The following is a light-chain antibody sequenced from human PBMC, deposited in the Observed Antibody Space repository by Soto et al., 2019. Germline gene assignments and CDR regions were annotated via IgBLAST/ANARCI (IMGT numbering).Light chain of an antibody. V-gene: IGKV3-15*01. CDR2: GAS. Sequence: EIVMTQSPVTLSVSPGERATLSCRASQSVNNNLAWYQQKFGQAPRLLIYGASTRATGVPARFSGSGSGTEFTLTISSLQSEDFAVYYCQHYNNWPPWTFGQGTKVEI. CDR3: QHYNNWPPWT. J-gene: IGKJ1*01. CDR1: QSVNNN.